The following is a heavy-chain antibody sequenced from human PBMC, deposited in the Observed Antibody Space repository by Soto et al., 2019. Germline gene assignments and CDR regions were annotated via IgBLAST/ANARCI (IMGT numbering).Heavy chain of an antibody. CDR1: GFTFDYYA. CDR2: ISWNSGSI. J-gene: IGHJ4*02. Sequence: EVQLVESGGGLVQPGRSLRLSCAASGFTFDYYAMHWARQAPGKGLEWVSGISWNSGSIGYADSVKGRFTISRDNAKNSLYLQMNSLRAEDTALYYCAKAVGSYGNFDYWGQGTLVTVSS. V-gene: IGHV3-9*01. CDR3: AKAVGSYGNFDY. D-gene: IGHD5-18*01.